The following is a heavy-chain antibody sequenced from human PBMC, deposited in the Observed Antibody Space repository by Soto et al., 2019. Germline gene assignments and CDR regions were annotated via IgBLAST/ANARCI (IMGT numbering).Heavy chain of an antibody. CDR2: INPKSGGT. D-gene: IGHD2-8*01. Sequence: ASVKVSGKASGYSFTDYHIHWVRQAPGQGLEWLGRINPKSGGTSTAQKFQGWVTMTRDRSISTVYMELTRLRSDDTAVYFCARGHSTDCSNGVCSFFYNHEMDVWGQGTTVTVSS. CDR1: GYSFTDYH. J-gene: IGHJ6*02. V-gene: IGHV1-2*04. CDR3: ARGHSTDCSNGVCSFFYNHEMDV.